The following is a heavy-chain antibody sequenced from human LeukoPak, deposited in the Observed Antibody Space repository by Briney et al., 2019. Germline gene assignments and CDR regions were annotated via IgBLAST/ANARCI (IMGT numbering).Heavy chain of an antibody. CDR3: ARGRRYYDSVGAFDI. D-gene: IGHD3-22*01. CDR1: GGSFSGYY. CDR2: INHSGST. V-gene: IGHV4-34*01. Sequence: SETLSLTCAVYGGSFSGYYWSWIRQPPGKGLEWIGEINHSGSTNYNPSLKSRVTISVDTSKNQSSLKLSSVTAADTAVYYCARGRRYYDSVGAFDIWGQGTMVTVSS. J-gene: IGHJ3*02.